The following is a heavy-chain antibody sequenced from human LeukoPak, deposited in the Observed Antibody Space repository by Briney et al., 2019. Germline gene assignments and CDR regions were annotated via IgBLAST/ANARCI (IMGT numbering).Heavy chain of an antibody. V-gene: IGHV3-48*03. J-gene: IGHJ4*02. Sequence: GGSLRLSCAASGFTFSSYEMNWVRQAPGKGLEWVSYISSSGSTIYYADSVKGRFTISRDNAKNSLYLQMNSLRAEDTAVYYCASLFGYDILTGDRGGDYWGQGTLVTVSS. CDR2: ISSSGSTI. CDR1: GFTFSSYE. D-gene: IGHD3-9*01. CDR3: ASLFGYDILTGDRGGDY.